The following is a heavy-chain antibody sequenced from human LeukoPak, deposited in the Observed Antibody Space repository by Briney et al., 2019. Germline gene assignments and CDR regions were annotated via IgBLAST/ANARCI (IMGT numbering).Heavy chain of an antibody. V-gene: IGHV3-23*01. CDR2: ISGGGDIT. Sequence: PGGSLRLSCAASGFTVSSNYMSWVRQAPGKGLEWVSAISGGGDITYYADSVKGRFTISRDNSKDTLFLQMHSLRPGDTAVYYCVREDTPATANYWGQGTLVTISS. CDR3: VREDTPATANY. CDR1: GFTVSSNY. D-gene: IGHD2-21*02. J-gene: IGHJ4*02.